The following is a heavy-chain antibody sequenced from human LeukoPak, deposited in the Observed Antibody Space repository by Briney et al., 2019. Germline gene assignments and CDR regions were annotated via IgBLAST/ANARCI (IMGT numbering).Heavy chain of an antibody. CDR3: ASVRRNGVDDY. CDR1: GGFFSGYY. J-gene: IGHJ4*02. V-gene: IGHV4-34*01. CDR2: INHSGST. Sequence: SETLSLTCAVYGGFFSGYYWSWIRQPPGKGLEWIGEINHSGSTNYNPSLKSRVTISVDTSKNQFSLKLSSVTAADTAVYYCASVRRNGVDDYWGQGTLVTVSS. D-gene: IGHD5-12*01.